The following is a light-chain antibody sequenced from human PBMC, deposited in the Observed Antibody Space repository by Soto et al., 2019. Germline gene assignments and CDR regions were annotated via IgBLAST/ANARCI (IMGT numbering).Light chain of an antibody. Sequence: QPVLTQPPSVSEAPRQRVTISCSGTKSNIGANAVHWYQQLPGQPPKLLIYYDDLLPSGVSDRFSGSKSGTSASLAISGLQSVDEAHYYCATWDDSLNGVIFGGGTKVTVL. V-gene: IGLV1-36*01. CDR2: YDD. CDR3: ATWDDSLNGVI. J-gene: IGLJ2*01. CDR1: KSNIGANA.